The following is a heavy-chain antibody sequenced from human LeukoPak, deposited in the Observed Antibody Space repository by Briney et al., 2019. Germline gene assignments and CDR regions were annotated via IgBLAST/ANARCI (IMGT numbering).Heavy chain of an antibody. Sequence: SETLSLTCTVSGGSISSSSYYWGWIRQPPGKGLEWIGSIYYSGSTYYNPSLKSRVTISVDTSKNQFSLQLNSVTPEDTAVYYCARAGPGYYFDYWGQGTLVTVSS. D-gene: IGHD6-13*01. J-gene: IGHJ4*02. CDR3: ARAGPGYYFDY. V-gene: IGHV4-39*01. CDR1: GGSISSSSYY. CDR2: IYYSGST.